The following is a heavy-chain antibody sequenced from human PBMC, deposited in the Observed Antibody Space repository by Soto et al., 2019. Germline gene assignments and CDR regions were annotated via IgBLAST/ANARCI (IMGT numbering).Heavy chain of an antibody. CDR2: IIPIFGTA. Sequence: QVQLVQSVAEVQKPGCSVIVSCKASGDSFSSYAISWVRQAPGHGLEWMGRIIPIFGTANYAQRVQGRVTITADESTSTANMELSSLRSEDTAVYYCATGGKYYESRALAFWGQGTLVTVPS. J-gene: IGHJ4*02. CDR3: ATGGKYYESRALAF. CDR1: GDSFSSYA. D-gene: IGHD3-22*01. V-gene: IGHV1-69*01.